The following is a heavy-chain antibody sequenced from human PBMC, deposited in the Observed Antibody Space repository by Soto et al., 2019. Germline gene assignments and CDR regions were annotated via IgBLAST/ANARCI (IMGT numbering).Heavy chain of an antibody. Sequence: GASVKVSCKASGYTFTGYYMHWVRQAPGQGLEWMGWINPNSGGTNYAQKFQGWVTMTRDTSISTAYMELSRLRSDDTAVYYCARGPVFLTPGSNIYYYYGMDVWGQGTTVTVSS. CDR3: ARGPVFLTPGSNIYYYYGMDV. D-gene: IGHD3-9*01. CDR2: INPNSGGT. J-gene: IGHJ6*02. V-gene: IGHV1-2*04. CDR1: GYTFTGYY.